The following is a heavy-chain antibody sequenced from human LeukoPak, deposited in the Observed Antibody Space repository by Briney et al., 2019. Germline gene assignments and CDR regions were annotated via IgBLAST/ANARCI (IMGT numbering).Heavy chain of an antibody. CDR3: AKDDGSSWYYYYYYMDV. V-gene: IGHV1-18*01. CDR1: GYTFTSYG. D-gene: IGHD6-13*01. Sequence: ASVKVSCKASGYTFTSYGISWVRQAPGQGLEWMGWINAYNGNTNYAQKLQGRVTMTTDTSTSTAYMELRSLRSDDTAVYYCAKDDGSSWYYYYYYMDVWGKGTTVTISS. CDR2: INAYNGNT. J-gene: IGHJ6*03.